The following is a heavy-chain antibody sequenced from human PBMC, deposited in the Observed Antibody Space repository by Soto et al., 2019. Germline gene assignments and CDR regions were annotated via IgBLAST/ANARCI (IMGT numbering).Heavy chain of an antibody. Sequence: PSETLSLTCTVSGGSISSGGYYWSWIRQHPGKGLEWIGYIYYSGSTYYNPSLKSRVTISVDTSKNQFSLKLSSVTAADTAVYYCARASPDFWSGYNSWFDPWGQGTLVTVSS. CDR3: ARASPDFWSGYNSWFDP. CDR1: GGSISSGGYY. D-gene: IGHD3-3*01. J-gene: IGHJ5*02. CDR2: IYYSGST. V-gene: IGHV4-31*03.